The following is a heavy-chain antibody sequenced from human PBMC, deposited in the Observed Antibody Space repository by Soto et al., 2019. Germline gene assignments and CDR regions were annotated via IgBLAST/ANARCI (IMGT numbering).Heavy chain of an antibody. V-gene: IGHV1-18*01. J-gene: IGHJ4*02. Sequence: QVQLVQSGAEVKNPGASVKVSCKTSGYTFTKYGVGWVRQAPGQGLEWMGWISGSSGNANYAEKVQVRITLTTDTSTSTAYIELRSLRSDDTAVYYCAREMAGLGGEYDYWGQGTLVTVSS. CDR2: ISGSSGNA. CDR1: GYTFTKYG. D-gene: IGHD3-16*01. CDR3: AREMAGLGGEYDY.